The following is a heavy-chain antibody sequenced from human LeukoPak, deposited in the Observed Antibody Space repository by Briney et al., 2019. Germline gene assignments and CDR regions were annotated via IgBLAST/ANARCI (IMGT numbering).Heavy chain of an antibody. CDR1: GYSFTSYW. D-gene: IGHD6-13*01. V-gene: IGHV5-51*01. CDR2: IYPGDSDT. CDR3: ARLKPGIAAAGPRYYFDY. J-gene: IGHJ4*02. Sequence: GESLKISCKGSGYSFTSYWIGWVRQMPRKGLEWMGIIYPGDSDTRYSPSFQGQVTISADKSISTAYLQWSSLKASDTAMYYCARLKPGIAAAGPRYYFDYWGQGTLVTVSS.